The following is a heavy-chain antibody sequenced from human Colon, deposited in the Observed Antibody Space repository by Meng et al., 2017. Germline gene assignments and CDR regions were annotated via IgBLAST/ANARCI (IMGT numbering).Heavy chain of an antibody. Sequence: QVQLQESGPGLVKPSEALSLTCSVSGGSISTSGYYWGWIRQPPGKGLEWIGSIGHSGFTYYTPSLKSRVAVSLDTSKSQFSLMLTSVTAADTAVYYCARRVHDGSGHHYFDYWGQGTLVTVSS. CDR1: GGSISTSGYY. J-gene: IGHJ4*02. CDR3: ARRVHDGSGHHYFDY. D-gene: IGHD3-22*01. V-gene: IGHV4-39*01. CDR2: IGHSGFT.